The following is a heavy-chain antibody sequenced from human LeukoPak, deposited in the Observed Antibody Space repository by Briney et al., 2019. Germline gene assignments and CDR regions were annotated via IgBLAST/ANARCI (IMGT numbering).Heavy chain of an antibody. J-gene: IGHJ5*02. CDR1: GFTFSSYG. D-gene: IGHD6-13*01. CDR3: AKDSSGPGTWGLNWFDP. V-gene: IGHV3-30*02. Sequence: GGSLRLSCAASGFTFSSYGMHWVRQAPGKGLEWVAFIRYDGSNKYYADSVKGRFTISRDNSKNTLYLQMNSLRAEDTAVYYCAKDSSGPGTWGLNWFDPWGQGTLVTVSS. CDR2: IRYDGSNK.